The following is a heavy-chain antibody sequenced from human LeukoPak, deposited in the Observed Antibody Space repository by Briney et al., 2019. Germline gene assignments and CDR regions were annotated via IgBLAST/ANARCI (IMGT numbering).Heavy chain of an antibody. CDR3: AKNYFGSGTYSPHVS. CDR2: MNPDSGIT. V-gene: IGHV1-8*03. J-gene: IGHJ5*02. CDR1: GYTFTTYD. Sequence: ASVKVSCKASGYTFTTYDINWVRQATGQGLEWMGWMNPDSGITGYAQRFQGRVTITWDTSISTAYIELSSLRSEDTAMYYCAKNYFGSGTYSPHVSWGQGTLVTVSS. D-gene: IGHD3-10*01.